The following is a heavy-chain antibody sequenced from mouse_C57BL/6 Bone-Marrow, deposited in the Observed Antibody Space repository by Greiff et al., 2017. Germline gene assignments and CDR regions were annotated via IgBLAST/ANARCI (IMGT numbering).Heavy chain of an antibody. CDR1: GYTFTSYW. J-gene: IGHJ2*01. CDR3: ARKGYCGPWVYLYY. V-gene: IGHV1-64*01. CDR2: IPPNSGST. Sequence: VKLQESGAELVKPGASVKLSCKASGYTFTSYWMHWVKQRPGQGLEWIGMIPPNSGSTNYNEKFTSKATLTVDKSSSTAYMQLSSLTSEDSAVYYCARKGYCGPWVYLYYWGQGTTLTVSS. D-gene: IGHD4-1*01.